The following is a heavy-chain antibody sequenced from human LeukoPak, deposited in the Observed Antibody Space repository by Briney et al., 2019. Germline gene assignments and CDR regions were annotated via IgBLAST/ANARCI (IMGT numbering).Heavy chain of an antibody. J-gene: IGHJ6*03. Sequence: SETLSLTCTVSGYSISSGYYWGWIRQPPGKGLEWIGSIYHSGSTYYNPSLKSRVTISVDTSKNQFSLKLSSVTAADTAVYYCARQLMIDYYYYYYYMDVWGRGTTVTISS. D-gene: IGHD3-22*01. CDR1: GYSISSGYY. CDR2: IYHSGST. V-gene: IGHV4-38-2*02. CDR3: ARQLMIDYYYYYYYMDV.